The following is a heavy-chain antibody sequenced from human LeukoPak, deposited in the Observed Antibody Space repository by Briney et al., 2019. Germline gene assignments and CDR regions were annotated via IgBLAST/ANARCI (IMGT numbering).Heavy chain of an antibody. Sequence: PGGSLRLSCAASGFTFGDHIMNWVRQLPGKRLEWVAYVSGSGSTVYYADSVKGRFTVSRDNGKSSLYLQMSNLTVEDTALYYCARDFWRFYDTGSSDSFDRWGQGTLVTVSS. J-gene: IGHJ5*02. CDR2: VSGSGSTV. D-gene: IGHD3-22*01. CDR1: GFTFGDHI. CDR3: ARDFWRFYDTGSSDSFDR. V-gene: IGHV3-48*01.